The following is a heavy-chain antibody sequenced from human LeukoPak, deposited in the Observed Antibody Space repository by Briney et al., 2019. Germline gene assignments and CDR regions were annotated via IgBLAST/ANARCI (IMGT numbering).Heavy chain of an antibody. D-gene: IGHD6-19*01. CDR1: GGSIRSTSSY. V-gene: IGHV4-39*01. Sequence: TSETLSLTCTVSGGSIRSTSSYWGWIRQPPGKGLEWLGSVHYSGSTYDNPSLESRVTISVDTSKNQFSLKLISVTAADTAVYYCARRSTVAGRGRFDPWGQGTLVTVSS. CDR2: VHYSGST. J-gene: IGHJ5*02. CDR3: ARRSTVAGRGRFDP.